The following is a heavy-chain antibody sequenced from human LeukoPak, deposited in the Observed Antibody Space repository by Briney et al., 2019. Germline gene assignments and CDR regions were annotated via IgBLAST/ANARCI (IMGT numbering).Heavy chain of an antibody. V-gene: IGHV1-69*04. Sequence: SVKVSCKASGGTFSSYAISWVRQAPGQGLEWMGRIIPILGIANYAQKFQGRVTITADKSTSTAYMELSSLRSEDTAVYYCARATILTGYNYYYYYGMDVWGQGTTVTVSS. J-gene: IGHJ6*02. D-gene: IGHD3-9*01. CDR1: GGTFSSYA. CDR3: ARATILTGYNYYYYYGMDV. CDR2: IIPILGIA.